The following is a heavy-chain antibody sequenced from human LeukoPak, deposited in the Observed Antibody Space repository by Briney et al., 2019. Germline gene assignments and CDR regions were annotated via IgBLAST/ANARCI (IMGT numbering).Heavy chain of an antibody. D-gene: IGHD3-16*01. CDR2: ISCSGGDT. J-gene: IGHJ4*02. CDR1: GFTFSSSA. Sequence: GGSLRLSCAASGFTFSSSAMSWVRQAPGKGLELVSAISCSGGDTYYEDSVKGRFTISRDNSKNTLYLQMNSLRAEDTAVYYCAKGGIDYFDYWGQETLVTVSS. CDR3: AKGGIDYFDY. V-gene: IGHV3-23*01.